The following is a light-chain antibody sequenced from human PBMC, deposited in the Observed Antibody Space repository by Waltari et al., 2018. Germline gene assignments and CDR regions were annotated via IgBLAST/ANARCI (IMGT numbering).Light chain of an antibody. CDR2: DVF. CDR1: ETVNNNY. Sequence: ENVLTQSPGTLSLSPGERVSLSCRASETVNNNYLAWYQQKPGQAPRLLIYDVFKRATGIPDRFSGSCSGTDFTLTISRLEPEDFAVYYCHQYGSPPRTFGQGTKVDI. V-gene: IGKV3-20*01. CDR3: HQYGSPPRT. J-gene: IGKJ1*01.